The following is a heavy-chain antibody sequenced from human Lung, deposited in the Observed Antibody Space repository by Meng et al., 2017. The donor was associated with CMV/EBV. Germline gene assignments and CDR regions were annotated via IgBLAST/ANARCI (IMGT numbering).Heavy chain of an antibody. CDR3: TTGLYSSSSRNWDYYYGMDV. J-gene: IGHJ6*02. CDR2: IKSKTDGGTT. D-gene: IGHD6-13*01. CDR1: GFTFSNAW. V-gene: IGHV3-15*01. Sequence: GESLKISCAASGFTFSNAWMSWVRQAPGKGLEWVGRIKSKTDGGTTDYAAPVKGRFTISRDDSKNTLYLQMNSLKTEDTAVYYCTTGLYSSSSRNWDYYYGMDVWGQGXTVTVSS.